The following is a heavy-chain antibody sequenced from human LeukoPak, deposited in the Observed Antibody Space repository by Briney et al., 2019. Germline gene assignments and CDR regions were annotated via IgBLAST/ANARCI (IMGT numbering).Heavy chain of an antibody. Sequence: GGSLRLSCAASGFTFSSYWMSWVRQAPGKGLEWVANIKQDGSEKYYGDSVKGRFTISRDNAKNSLYLQMNSLRAEDTAVYCCARDPIGYSSGWYGDYWGQGTLVTVSS. CDR1: GFTFSSYW. CDR2: IKQDGSEK. D-gene: IGHD6-19*01. J-gene: IGHJ4*02. CDR3: ARDPIGYSSGWYGDY. V-gene: IGHV3-7*01.